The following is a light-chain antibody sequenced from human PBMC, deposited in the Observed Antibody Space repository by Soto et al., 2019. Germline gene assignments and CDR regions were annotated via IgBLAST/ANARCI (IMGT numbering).Light chain of an antibody. CDR1: QDISNY. J-gene: IGKJ4*01. V-gene: IGKV1-33*01. CDR3: QQYDNLPP. Sequence: DIQMTQSPSSLSASVGDRVTITCQASQDISNYLNWYQQKPGKAPKLLIYDASNLETGFPSRFSGSGSGTDFTFTSSSRQPEDIATYYCQQYDNLPPFGGGTKVEIK. CDR2: DAS.